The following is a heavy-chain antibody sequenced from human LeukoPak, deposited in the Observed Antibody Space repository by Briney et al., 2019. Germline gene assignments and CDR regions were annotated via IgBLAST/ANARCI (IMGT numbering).Heavy chain of an antibody. D-gene: IGHD4-23*01. Sequence: SETLSLTCAVYGGSFSGYYWSWIRQHSGKGLEWIGYIYYSGSTYYNPSLKSRVTISVDTSKNQFSLKLSSVTAADTAVYYCARSGVTPFGSFDIWGQGTMVTVSS. CDR2: IYYSGST. CDR3: ARSGVTPFGSFDI. J-gene: IGHJ3*02. CDR1: GGSFSGYY. V-gene: IGHV4-31*11.